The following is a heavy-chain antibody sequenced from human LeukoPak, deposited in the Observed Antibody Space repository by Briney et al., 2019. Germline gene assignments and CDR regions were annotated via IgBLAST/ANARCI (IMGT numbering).Heavy chain of an antibody. V-gene: IGHV3-66*01. D-gene: IGHD3-22*01. CDR1: GFTVSGNY. Sequence: GGSLRLSCAASGFTVSGNYMSWVRQAPGKGLEWVSVIYSGGSTYYADSVKGRFTISRDNSKNTLYLQMNSLRAEDTAVYYCARDGGRYYYDSTAFDIWGQGTMVTVSS. CDR3: ARDGGRYYYDSTAFDI. CDR2: IYSGGST. J-gene: IGHJ3*02.